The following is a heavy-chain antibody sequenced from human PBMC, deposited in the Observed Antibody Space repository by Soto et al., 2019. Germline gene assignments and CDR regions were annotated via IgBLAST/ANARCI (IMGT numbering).Heavy chain of an antibody. CDR3: ARDSGNCSGGSCYGTDWYFDL. J-gene: IGHJ2*01. Sequence: QVQLVQSGAEVKKPGSSVKVSCKASGGTFSSYAISWVRQAPGQGLEWMGGIIPIFGTANYAQKFQGRVTITADESPSTAYMELSSLRAEDTAVYYCARDSGNCSGGSCYGTDWYFDLWGRGTLVTVSS. CDR1: GGTFSSYA. V-gene: IGHV1-69*12. D-gene: IGHD2-15*01. CDR2: IIPIFGTA.